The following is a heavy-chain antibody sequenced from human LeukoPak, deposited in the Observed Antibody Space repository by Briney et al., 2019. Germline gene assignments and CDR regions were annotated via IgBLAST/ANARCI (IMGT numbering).Heavy chain of an antibody. V-gene: IGHV3-7*01. Sequence: GGSLRLSCAASGFSFTNYWMSWVRQAPGKGLEWVANIKQDGSEKYYVDSVKGRFTISRDNAKNSLYLQMNSLRAEDTAVYYCARDRAAAGWFDPWGQGTLVTVSS. CDR2: IKQDGSEK. CDR3: ARDRAAAGWFDP. D-gene: IGHD6-13*01. J-gene: IGHJ5*02. CDR1: GFSFTNYW.